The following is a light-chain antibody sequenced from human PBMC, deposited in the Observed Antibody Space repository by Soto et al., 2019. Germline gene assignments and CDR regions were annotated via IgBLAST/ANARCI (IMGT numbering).Light chain of an antibody. CDR2: GAS. V-gene: IGKV3-20*01. Sequence: EILLTQSPGTLSLSPGERATLTCRASQSVSSNYLAWFQQRPGQAPRLLISGASSRATGIPERFSGSGSGTEFTLTISSLQPEDFETYYCLQHNSYPWTFGQGTKVDIK. CDR3: LQHNSYPWT. CDR1: QSVSSNY. J-gene: IGKJ1*01.